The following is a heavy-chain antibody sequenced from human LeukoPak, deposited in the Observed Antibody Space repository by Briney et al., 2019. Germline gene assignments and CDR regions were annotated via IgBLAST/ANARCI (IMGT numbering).Heavy chain of an antibody. D-gene: IGHD2-2*01. CDR1: GGTFSSYA. V-gene: IGHV1-69*05. J-gene: IGHJ4*02. Sequence: SVKVSCKASGGTFSSYAISWVRQAPGQGLGWMGGIIPIFGTANYAQKFQGRVTITTDESTSTAYMELRSLRSEDTAVYYCAAVCSSTSCSRVRGYDYEFDYWGQGTLVTVSS. CDR3: AAVCSSTSCSRVRGYDYEFDY. CDR2: IIPIFGTA.